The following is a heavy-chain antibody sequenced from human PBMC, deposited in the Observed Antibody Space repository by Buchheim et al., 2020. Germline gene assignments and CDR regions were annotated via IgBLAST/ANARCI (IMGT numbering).Heavy chain of an antibody. Sequence: QVQLQESGPGLVKPSQTLSLTCTVSGGSISSGDYYWSWIRQPPGKGLEWIGYIYYSGSTYYNPSLKSRVTISVDTSKTQFSLKLSSVTAADTAVYYCARAFCGGDCSELDNWFDPWGQGTL. J-gene: IGHJ5*02. CDR2: IYYSGST. CDR1: GGSISSGDYY. CDR3: ARAFCGGDCSELDNWFDP. V-gene: IGHV4-30-4*01. D-gene: IGHD2-21*02.